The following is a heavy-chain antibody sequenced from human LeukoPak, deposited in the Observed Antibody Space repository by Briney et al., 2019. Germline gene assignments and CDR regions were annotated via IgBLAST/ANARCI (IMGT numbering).Heavy chain of an antibody. CDR2: IKQDGSEK. D-gene: IGHD6-13*01. CDR3: EIAAAGRAY. Sequence: PGGSLRLSCAASEFTFSSYWLSWVRQAPGKGLEWVANIKQDGSEKYYVDSVKGRFTISRDNAKNSLYLQMNSLRAEDTAVYYCEIAAAGRAYWGQGTLVTVSS. J-gene: IGHJ4*02. CDR1: EFTFSSYW. V-gene: IGHV3-7*03.